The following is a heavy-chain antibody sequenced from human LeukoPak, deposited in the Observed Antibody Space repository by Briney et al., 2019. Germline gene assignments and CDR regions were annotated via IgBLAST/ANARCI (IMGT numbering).Heavy chain of an antibody. CDR2: ISGSGGST. D-gene: IGHD6-6*01. Sequence: PGGSLRLSCAASGFTFSSYAMSWVRQAPGKGLEWVSAISGSGGSTYYADSVKGRFTISRDNAKNSLYLQMNSLRAEDTAVYYCAKAQLVLDAFDIWGQGTMVTVSS. J-gene: IGHJ3*02. CDR3: AKAQLVLDAFDI. CDR1: GFTFSSYA. V-gene: IGHV3-23*01.